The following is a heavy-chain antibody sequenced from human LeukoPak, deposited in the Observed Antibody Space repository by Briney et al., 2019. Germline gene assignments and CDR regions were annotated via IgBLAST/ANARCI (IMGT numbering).Heavy chain of an antibody. CDR3: ARGPFSVFDY. D-gene: IGHD2/OR15-2a*01. J-gene: IGHJ4*02. CDR2: INHSGST. Sequence: PSETLSLTCAVYGGSFSGYYWSWIRQPPGMGLEWIGEINHSGSTNYNPSLKSRVTISVDTSKNQFSLKLSSVTAADTAVYYCARGPFSVFDYWGQGTLVTVSS. V-gene: IGHV4-34*01. CDR1: GGSFSGYY.